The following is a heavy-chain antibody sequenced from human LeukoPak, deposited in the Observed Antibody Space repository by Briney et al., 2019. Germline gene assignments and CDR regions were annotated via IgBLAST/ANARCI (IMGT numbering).Heavy chain of an antibody. CDR1: GFIFDDYA. V-gene: IGHV3-9*01. D-gene: IGHD3-10*01. CDR3: ARDTPRKDYYGSGSYFDY. J-gene: IGHJ4*02. CDR2: ISWNSASI. Sequence: QSGGSLRLSCAASGFIFDDYAMHWVRQAPGKGLEWVSGISWNSASIGYADSVKGRFTISRDNAKNSLYLQMNSLRAEDTAVYYCARDTPRKDYYGSGSYFDYWGQGTLVTVSS.